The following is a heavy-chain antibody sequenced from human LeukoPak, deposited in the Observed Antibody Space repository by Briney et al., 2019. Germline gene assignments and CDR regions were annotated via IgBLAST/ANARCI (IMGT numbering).Heavy chain of an antibody. D-gene: IGHD1-26*01. J-gene: IGHJ5*02. V-gene: IGHV4-61*03. CDR2: IYYSGNT. CDR1: GGPISSGNYY. CDR3: ARGGWYSWFDP. Sequence: SETLSLTCTVSGGPISSGNYYWSWIRQPPGKGLEWIGYIYYSGNTNYNPSLKSRVTISVDTSKNHFSLRLRSVTAADTAVYYCARGGWYSWFDPWGQGTLVTVSS.